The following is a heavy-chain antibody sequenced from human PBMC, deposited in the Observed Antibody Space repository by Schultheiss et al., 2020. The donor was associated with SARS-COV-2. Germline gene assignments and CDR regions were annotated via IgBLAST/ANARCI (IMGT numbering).Heavy chain of an antibody. J-gene: IGHJ4*02. CDR3: ARTIAAREVDY. CDR1: GGSISSTNYY. V-gene: IGHV4-31*03. CDR2: IYYSGST. Sequence: SETLSLTCTVSGGSISSTNYYWTWIRQHPGRGLEWIGYIYYSGSTYYNPSLKSRVTISVDTSKNQFSLKLSSVTAADTAVYYCARTIAAREVDYWGQGTLVTVSS. D-gene: IGHD6-6*01.